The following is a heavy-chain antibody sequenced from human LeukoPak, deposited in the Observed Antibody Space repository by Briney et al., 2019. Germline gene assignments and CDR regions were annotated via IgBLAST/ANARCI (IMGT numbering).Heavy chain of an antibody. CDR1: GFTFSSYA. J-gene: IGHJ4*02. CDR2: ISGSGAST. CDR3: AKDCSSTSCPTSDY. D-gene: IGHD2-2*01. V-gene: IGHV3-23*01. Sequence: QPGGSLRLSCAASGFTFSSYAMSWVRQAPGKGLEWVSAISGSGASTYYADSVKGRFTISRDNSKNTLYLQMNSLRAEDTAVYYCAKDCSSTSCPTSDYWGQGTLVTVSS.